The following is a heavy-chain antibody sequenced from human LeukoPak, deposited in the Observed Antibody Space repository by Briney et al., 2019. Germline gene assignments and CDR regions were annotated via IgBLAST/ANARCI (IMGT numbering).Heavy chain of an antibody. CDR1: GFTFSSYW. V-gene: IGHV3-7*01. CDR3: ARDGDYVWGSYRYPDY. D-gene: IGHD3-16*02. CDR2: IKQDGSEK. J-gene: IGHJ4*02. Sequence: PGGSLRLSCAASGFTFSSYWMSWVRQAPGKGLEWVANIKQDGSEKYYVDSVKGRFTISRDNAKNSLYLQMNSLRAEDTAVYYCARDGDYVWGSYRYPDYWGQGTLVTVSS.